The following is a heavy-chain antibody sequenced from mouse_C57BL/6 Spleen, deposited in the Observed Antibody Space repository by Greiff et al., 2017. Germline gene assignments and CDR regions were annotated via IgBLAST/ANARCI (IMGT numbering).Heavy chain of an antibody. CDR3: ARQDWDRAMDY. CDR1: GYTFTSYW. J-gene: IGHJ4*01. D-gene: IGHD4-1*01. CDR2: IDPSDSYT. Sequence: QVQLQQPGAELVRPGTSVKLSCKASGYTFTSYWMHWVKQRPGQGLEWIGVIDPSDSYTNYNQKFKGKATLTVDTSSSTAYMQLSSLTSEDSAVYYCARQDWDRAMDYWGQGTSVTVSS. V-gene: IGHV1-59*01.